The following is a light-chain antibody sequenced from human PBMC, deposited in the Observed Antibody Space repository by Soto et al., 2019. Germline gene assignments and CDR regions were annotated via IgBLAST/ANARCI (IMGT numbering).Light chain of an antibody. J-gene: IGKJ1*01. CDR1: QDISNF. V-gene: IGKV1-17*03. CDR2: SAN. Sequence: DIQMTQSPSDMSASVGDRVTITCRASQDISNFLVWFQQRPGKVPKRLMYSANRLESGVPSRFSGSGSGTEFTLTISRLQPEDFATYYCLQHKSYPRTFGQGTKVEIK. CDR3: LQHKSYPRT.